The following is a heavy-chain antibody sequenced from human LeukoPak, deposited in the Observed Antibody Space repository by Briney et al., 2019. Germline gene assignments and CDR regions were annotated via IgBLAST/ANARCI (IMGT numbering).Heavy chain of an antibody. D-gene: IGHD1-26*01. CDR3: ATDDGSSTLGFHS. CDR1: GYPFTTWE. J-gene: IGHJ5*01. CDR2: VHPNSGNT. Sequence: ASVKVSCKTSGYPFTTWEINWVRQAAGQGLEWMGWVHPNSGNTAYAQKFQGRVTMTRDTSISTAYMELSGLRFDDTAVYYCATDDGSSTLGFHSWGQGTLLTVSS. V-gene: IGHV1-8*01.